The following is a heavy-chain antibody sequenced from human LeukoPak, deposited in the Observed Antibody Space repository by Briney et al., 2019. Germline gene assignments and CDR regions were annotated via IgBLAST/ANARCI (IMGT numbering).Heavy chain of an antibody. CDR3: AREGYYDFWNRFDY. J-gene: IGHJ4*02. Sequence: PSETLSLTCTVSGGSISSYYWSWIRQPAGKGLEWIGRIYTSGSTNYNPSLKSRVSISADTSKNQFSLNLRSVTAADTAVYYCAREGYYDFWNRFDYWGQGILVTVSS. D-gene: IGHD3-3*01. CDR1: GGSISSYY. CDR2: IYTSGST. V-gene: IGHV4-4*07.